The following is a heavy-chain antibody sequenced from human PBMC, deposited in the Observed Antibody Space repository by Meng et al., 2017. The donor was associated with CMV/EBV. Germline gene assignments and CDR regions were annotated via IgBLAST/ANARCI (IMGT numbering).Heavy chain of an antibody. CDR2: IWYDGSNK. CDR1: GFPFSSYG. J-gene: IGHJ6*02. D-gene: IGHD6-6*01. V-gene: IGHV3-33*06. CDR3: AKMLAARTSSYYYYGMDV. Sequence: GGSLRLSFAASGFPFSSYGMHWFRQAPGKGLEGVAVIWYDGSNKYYGDSVKGRFTISRDNSKNTLYLQMNSLRAEDTAVYYCAKMLAARTSSYYYYGMDVWGQGTTVTVSS.